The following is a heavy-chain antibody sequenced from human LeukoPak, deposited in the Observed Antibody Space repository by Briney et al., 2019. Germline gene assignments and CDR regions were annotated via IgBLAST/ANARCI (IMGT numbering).Heavy chain of an antibody. CDR3: ASCGDGEGRYCDY. J-gene: IGHJ4*02. V-gene: IGHV4-34*01. CDR1: GGPISCYY. CDR2: INHSGST. Sequence: SETLSLTCAVYGGPISCYYWSWIRQPPGKGLEWIGDINHSGSTNYNPSLKSRVTISVDTSKNQFSLKLSSVTAADTAVFYCASCGDGEGRYCDYWGQGTLVTVSS. D-gene: IGHD4-17*01.